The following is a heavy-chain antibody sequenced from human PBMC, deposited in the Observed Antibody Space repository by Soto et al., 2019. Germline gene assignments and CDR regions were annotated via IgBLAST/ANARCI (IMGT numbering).Heavy chain of an antibody. Sequence: SLRLSCEASEFTFNTYWMTWIRQAPGKGLEWVANIAGDGTEKNYVDSVKGRFTVSRDNAKSSLYLQMNSLRVEDTAVYYCVTLLSTGNYELNYWGQGTLVTVSS. V-gene: IGHV3-7*02. CDR2: IAGDGTEK. CDR3: VTLLSTGNYELNY. CDR1: EFTFNTYW. D-gene: IGHD1-7*01. J-gene: IGHJ4*02.